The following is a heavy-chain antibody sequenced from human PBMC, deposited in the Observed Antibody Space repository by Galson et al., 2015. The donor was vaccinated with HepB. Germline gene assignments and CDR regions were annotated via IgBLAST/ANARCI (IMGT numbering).Heavy chain of an antibody. CDR1: GGSFTNYY. D-gene: IGHD3-9*01. Sequence: SATLSLTCAVYGGSFTNYYWNWIRQSPGKGLEWIGEINHSGTTTYNPSLKSRVTISVDTSKNQFSLKLRSVTAADTAVYYCARGPPPYYDILTPFDYYMDVWGKGTTVTVSS. CDR2: INHSGTT. CDR3: ARGPPPYYDILTPFDYYMDV. V-gene: IGHV4-34*01. J-gene: IGHJ6*03.